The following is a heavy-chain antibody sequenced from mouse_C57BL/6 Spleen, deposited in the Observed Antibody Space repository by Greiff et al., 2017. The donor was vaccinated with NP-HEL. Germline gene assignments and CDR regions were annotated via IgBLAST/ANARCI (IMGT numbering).Heavy chain of an antibody. V-gene: IGHV1-53*01. CDR2: INPSNGGT. Sequence: QVQLQQPGTELVKPGASVKLSCKASGYTFTSYWMHWVKQRPGQGLEWIGNINPSNGGTNYNEKFKSKATLTVDKSSSTAYMQLSSLTSEDSAVYYCARSGLCTTVVATRGYFDVWGTGTTVTVSS. CDR1: GYTFTSYW. CDR3: ARSGLCTTVVATRGYFDV. D-gene: IGHD1-1*01. J-gene: IGHJ1*03.